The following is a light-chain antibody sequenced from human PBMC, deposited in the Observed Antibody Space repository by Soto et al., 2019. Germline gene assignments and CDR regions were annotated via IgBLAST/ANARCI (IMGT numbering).Light chain of an antibody. CDR3: QQYPGYT. CDR2: GAS. Sequence: EIVLTQSPGTLSLSPGERATLSCRASQSVSSSYLAWDQQKPGQAPRLLIYGASGRATGIPDRFSGSGSATDFTLTISRLEPEDFAVYYCQQYPGYTFGQGTKLEMK. J-gene: IGKJ2*01. CDR1: QSVSSSY. V-gene: IGKV3-20*01.